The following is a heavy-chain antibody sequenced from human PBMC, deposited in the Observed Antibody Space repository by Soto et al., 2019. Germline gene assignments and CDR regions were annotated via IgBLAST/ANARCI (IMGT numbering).Heavy chain of an antibody. CDR3: ARVAGVINYYFDY. Sequence: SETLSLTCAVSGGSISSSNWCSWVRQPPGKGLEWIGEIYHSGSTNYNPSLKSRVTISVDKSKNQFSLKLSSVTAADTAVYYCARVAGVINYYFDYWGQGTLVTVSS. D-gene: IGHD3-10*01. J-gene: IGHJ4*02. V-gene: IGHV4-4*02. CDR1: GGSISSSNW. CDR2: IYHSGST.